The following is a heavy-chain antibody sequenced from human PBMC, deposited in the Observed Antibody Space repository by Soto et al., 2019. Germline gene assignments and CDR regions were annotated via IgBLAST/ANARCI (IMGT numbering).Heavy chain of an antibody. CDR3: ASDYDSSGYYYVGTNNYYYYGMDV. CDR1: GYTFTSYY. Sequence: ASLKVSCKASGYTFTSYYMHWVRQAPGQGLEWMGIINPSGGSTSYAQKFQGRVTMTRDTSTSTVYMELSSLRSEDTAVYYCASDYDSSGYYYVGTNNYYYYGMDVWGQGTTVTVSS. CDR2: INPSGGST. D-gene: IGHD3-22*01. V-gene: IGHV1-46*01. J-gene: IGHJ6*02.